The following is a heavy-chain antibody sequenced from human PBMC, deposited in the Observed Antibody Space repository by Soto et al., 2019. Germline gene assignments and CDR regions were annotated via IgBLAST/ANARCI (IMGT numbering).Heavy chain of an antibody. CDR1: GFTVSSNY. CDR2: IYSGGST. Sequence: GGSLRLSCAASGFTVSSNYMSWVHQAPGKGLEWVSVIYSGGSTYYADSVKGRFTISRDNSKNTLYLQMNSLRAEDTAVYYCARDHAVVVAATHYYYGMDVWGQGTTVTVSS. V-gene: IGHV3-66*01. J-gene: IGHJ6*02. D-gene: IGHD2-15*01. CDR3: ARDHAVVVAATHYYYGMDV.